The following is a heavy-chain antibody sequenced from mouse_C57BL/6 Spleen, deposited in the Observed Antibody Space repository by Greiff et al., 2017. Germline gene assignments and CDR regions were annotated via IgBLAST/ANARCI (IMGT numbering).Heavy chain of an antibody. D-gene: IGHD1-1*01. Sequence: VKRVESGPGLVAPSQRLSIPCTVSGFSLTSYGVYWVRQPPGKGLEWLVVIWSDGSTNYNSALKSRLSISKDNSKSQVFLKMNSLQTDNTAMYYCARNGDGGTWFDYWGQGTLVTVSS. J-gene: IGHJ3*01. CDR2: IWSDGST. V-gene: IGHV2-6*02. CDR3: ARNGDGGTWFDY. CDR1: GFSLTSYG.